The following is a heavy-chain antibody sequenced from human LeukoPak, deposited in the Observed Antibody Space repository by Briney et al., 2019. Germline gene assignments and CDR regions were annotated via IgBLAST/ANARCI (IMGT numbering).Heavy chain of an antibody. J-gene: IGHJ4*02. CDR3: AKSPLTGYSSSWLDY. Sequence: PGGSLRLSCAASGFTFSSYGMHWVRQAPGKGLEWVAVISYDGSSKYYADSVKGRFTISRDNSKNTLYLQMNSLRAEDTAVYYCAKSPLTGYSSSWLDYWGQGTLVTVSS. CDR1: GFTFSSYG. V-gene: IGHV3-30*18. D-gene: IGHD6-13*01. CDR2: ISYDGSSK.